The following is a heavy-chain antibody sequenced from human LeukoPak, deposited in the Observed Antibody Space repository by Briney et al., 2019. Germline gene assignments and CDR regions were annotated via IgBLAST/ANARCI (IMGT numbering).Heavy chain of an antibody. Sequence: GGSLRLSCAASGFTFSSYSMNWVRQAPGKGLEWVAVISYDGSNKYYADSVKGRFTISRDNSKNTLYLQMNSLRAEDTAVYYCAKDRGSYGDYEDAFDIWGQGTMVTVSS. CDR3: AKDRGSYGDYEDAFDI. CDR1: GFTFSSYS. J-gene: IGHJ3*02. V-gene: IGHV3-30*18. CDR2: ISYDGSNK. D-gene: IGHD4-17*01.